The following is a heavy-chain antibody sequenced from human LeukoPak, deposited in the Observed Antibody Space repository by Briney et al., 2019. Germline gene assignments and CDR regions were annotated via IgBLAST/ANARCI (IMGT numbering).Heavy chain of an antibody. J-gene: IGHJ4*02. D-gene: IGHD6-19*01. CDR3: ATAPAVAGTLPFGY. CDR2: FDPEDGET. V-gene: IGHV1-24*01. Sequence: ASVKVSCKVSGYTLTELSMHWVRQAPGKGLEWMGGFDPEDGETIYAQKFQGRVTMTEDTSTDTAYMELSSLRSEDTAVYYCATAPAVAGTLPFGYWGQGTLVTVSS. CDR1: GYTLTELS.